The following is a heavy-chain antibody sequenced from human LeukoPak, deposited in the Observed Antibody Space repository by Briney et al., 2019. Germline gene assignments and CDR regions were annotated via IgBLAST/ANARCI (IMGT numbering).Heavy chain of an antibody. J-gene: IGHJ5*02. CDR1: GGSISSSDYY. V-gene: IGHV4-39*01. CDR2: IYYSGSA. Sequence: PSETLSLTCSVSGGSISSSDYYWGWIRQPPGKGLKWIGNIYYSGSAYYNPSLKSRVTISVDTSTNQFSLKLRSVTAADTAVYYCARRDGSGSGTYWFDPWGQGTLVTVSS. CDR3: ARRDGSGSGTYWFDP. D-gene: IGHD3-10*01.